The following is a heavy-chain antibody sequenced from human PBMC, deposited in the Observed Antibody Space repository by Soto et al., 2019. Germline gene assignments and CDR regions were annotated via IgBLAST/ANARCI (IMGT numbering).Heavy chain of an antibody. CDR3: ARGRGTARRIYFDV. J-gene: IGHJ1*01. CDR2: IDHSETT. V-gene: IGHV4-34*01. D-gene: IGHD3-9*01. Sequence: WTWIRQSPGKGLEWIGEIDHSETTNYNPSLKSPVTLSVDTFKKEFSLWLNFVTAGDTAVYFCARGRGTARRIYFDVWGQGSLATVSS.